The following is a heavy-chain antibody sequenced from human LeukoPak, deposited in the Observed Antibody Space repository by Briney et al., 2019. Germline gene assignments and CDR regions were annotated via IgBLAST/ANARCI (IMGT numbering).Heavy chain of an antibody. CDR1: GFTFSNYW. J-gene: IGHJ5*02. CDR2: INSDGINT. D-gene: IGHD3-22*01. Sequence: GGSLRLSCAASGFTFSNYWMHWVRQAPGKGLVWVSRINSDGINTSYADSVKGRFTITRDNAKNTLNLQMNSLRAEDTAVYYCARDLGQYYDTSDNWFDPWGQGTLVTVSS. V-gene: IGHV3-74*01. CDR3: ARDLGQYYDTSDNWFDP.